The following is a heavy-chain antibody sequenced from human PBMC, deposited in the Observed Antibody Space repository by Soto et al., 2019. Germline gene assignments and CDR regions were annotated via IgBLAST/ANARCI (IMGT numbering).Heavy chain of an antibody. CDR2: ISYDGSNK. V-gene: IGHV3-30*18. J-gene: IGHJ6*02. D-gene: IGHD1-26*01. CDR3: AKDLYRGIYGMDV. CDR1: GFTFSSYG. Sequence: PGGSLRLSCAASGFTFSSYGMHWVRRAPGKGLEWVAVISYDGSNKYYADSVKGRFTISRDNSKNTLYLQMNSLRAEDTAVYYCAKDLYRGIYGMDVWGQGTTVTVSS.